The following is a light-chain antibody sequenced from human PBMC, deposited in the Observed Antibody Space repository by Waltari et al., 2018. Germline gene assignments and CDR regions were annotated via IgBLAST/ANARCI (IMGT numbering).Light chain of an antibody. CDR2: KAN. Sequence: QTVVTQEPSLSVCPGGTVTLTCALSSGSLSTTSYATWYQQTPGQAPRTLVYKANARSSGVPDRFSGSILGNTAALTITGAQADDESDYYCALYMGSGIWVFGGGTRLTVL. V-gene: IGLV8-61*01. CDR3: ALYMGSGIWV. CDR1: SGSLSTTSY. J-gene: IGLJ3*02.